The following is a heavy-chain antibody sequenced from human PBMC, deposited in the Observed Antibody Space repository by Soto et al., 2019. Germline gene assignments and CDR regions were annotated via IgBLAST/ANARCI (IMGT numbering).Heavy chain of an antibody. CDR1: GFTFSTYS. CDR3: ARGIRGAAISSDS. Sequence: GSRRLSCAASGFTFSTYSMNLVRLAPGKGLEWVSYISTSSSTIYYADSVKGRFTISRDNAKNSLYLQLNSLRDEDTAVYYFARGIRGAAISSDSSGQAPLGTRFS. CDR2: ISTSSSTI. V-gene: IGHV3-48*02. J-gene: IGHJ4*02. D-gene: IGHD2-2*01.